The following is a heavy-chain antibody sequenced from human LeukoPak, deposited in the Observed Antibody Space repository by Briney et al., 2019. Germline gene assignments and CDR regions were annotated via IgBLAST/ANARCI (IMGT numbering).Heavy chain of an antibody. CDR3: ARLYYYGSGSYPDAFDI. CDR1: GGSFSGYY. CDR2: INHSGST. V-gene: IGHV4-34*01. Sequence: SETLSLTCAVYGGSFSGYYWSWIRQPPGKGLEWIGEINHSGSTNYNPSLKSRVTISVDTSKNQSSLKLSSVTAADTAVYYCARLYYYGSGSYPDAFDIWGQGTMVTVSS. D-gene: IGHD3-10*01. J-gene: IGHJ3*02.